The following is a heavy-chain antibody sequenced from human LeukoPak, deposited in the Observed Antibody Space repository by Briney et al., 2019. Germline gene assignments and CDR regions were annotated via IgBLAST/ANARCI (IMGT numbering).Heavy chain of an antibody. CDR2: INPNSGGT. D-gene: IGHD6-13*01. Sequence: ASVKVSCKASGYTFTVYYMHWVRQAPGQGLEWMGWINPNSGGTNYAQKFQGRVTMTRDTSISTAYMELSRLRSDDTAVYYCARVIRAAAGKMFDYWGQGTLVTVSS. J-gene: IGHJ4*02. V-gene: IGHV1-2*02. CDR3: ARVIRAAAGKMFDY. CDR1: GYTFTVYY.